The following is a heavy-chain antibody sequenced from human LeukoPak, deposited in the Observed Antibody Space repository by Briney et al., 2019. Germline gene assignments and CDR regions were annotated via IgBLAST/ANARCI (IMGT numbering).Heavy chain of an antibody. V-gene: IGHV3-30*02. J-gene: IGHJ4*02. CDR1: GFTFSSYG. CDR3: AKDQSPLRYFDWLPPFDY. CDR2: IRYDGSNK. D-gene: IGHD3-9*01. Sequence: GGSLRLSCAASGFTFSSYGMHWVRQAPGKGLEWVAFIRYDGSNKYYADSVKGRFTISRDNSKNTLYLQMNSLRAEDTAVYYCAKDQSPLRYFDWLPPFDYWGQGTLVTVSS.